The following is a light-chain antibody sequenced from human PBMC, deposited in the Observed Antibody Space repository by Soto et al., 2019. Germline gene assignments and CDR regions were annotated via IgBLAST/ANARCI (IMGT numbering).Light chain of an antibody. CDR3: QSYATTSVV. V-gene: IGLV6-57*01. CDR1: SGSIASNY. CDR2: GDN. Sequence: NFMLTQPHSVSESPGKTVTISCTRSSGSIASNYVQWNQQRPGTSPTTVIYGDNQRPSGVPDRFSGSIDSSSNSASLTISGLKTEDEADYYCQSYATTSVVFGGGTKLTVL. J-gene: IGLJ2*01.